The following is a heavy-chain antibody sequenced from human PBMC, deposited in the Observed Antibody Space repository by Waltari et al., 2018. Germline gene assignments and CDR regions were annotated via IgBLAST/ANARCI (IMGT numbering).Heavy chain of an antibody. V-gene: IGHV1-3*01. CDR1: GYTFTSYA. D-gene: IGHD2-15*01. Sequence: QVQLVQSGAEVKKPGASVKVSCKASGYTFTSYAMHWVRQAPGQRLEWMGWINAGNGNTKYSQKFQGRVTSTRDTSASTAYMELSSLRSEDTAVYYCARDLASHSAGRFDPWGQGTLVTVSS. J-gene: IGHJ5*02. CDR2: INAGNGNT. CDR3: ARDLASHSAGRFDP.